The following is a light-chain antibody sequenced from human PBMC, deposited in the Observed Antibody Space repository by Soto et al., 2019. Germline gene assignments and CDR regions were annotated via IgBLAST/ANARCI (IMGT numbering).Light chain of an antibody. J-gene: IGKJ3*01. CDR3: QQYGSSPALFA. CDR2: GAS. V-gene: IGKV3-20*01. CDR1: QSVTSSY. Sequence: EIVLTQSPGTLSLSPGERATLSCRASQSVTSSYLAWYQQKPGQAPRLLIYGASSRATGIPDRFSGSGSGTDFTLTISRLEPEDFAVYYCQQYGSSPALFAFGHGTKVDIK.